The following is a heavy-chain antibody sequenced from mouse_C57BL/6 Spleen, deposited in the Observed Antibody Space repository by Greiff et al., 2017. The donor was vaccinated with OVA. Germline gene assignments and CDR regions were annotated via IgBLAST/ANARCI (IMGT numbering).Heavy chain of an antibody. CDR2: IDPSDSYT. D-gene: IGHD1-1*01. CDR3: ARTPLLRGFDY. J-gene: IGHJ2*01. V-gene: IGHV1-69*01. Sequence: QVHVKQPGAELVMPGASVKLSCKASGYTFTSYWMHWVQQRPGHGLEWIGEIDPSDSYTNYNQKFTGKTTLTVDKSSSTAYMQINSLTSEDSAVYYCARTPLLRGFDYWGQGTTLTVAA. CDR1: GYTFTSYW.